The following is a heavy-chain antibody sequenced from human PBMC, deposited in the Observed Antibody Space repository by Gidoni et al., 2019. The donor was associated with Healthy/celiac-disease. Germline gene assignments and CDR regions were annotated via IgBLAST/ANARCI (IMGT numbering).Heavy chain of an antibody. CDR2: IGTAGDP. D-gene: IGHD6-13*01. CDR3: ARGRSAAGTYLYYFDY. Sequence: EVQLLESGGGLVQPGGSLRLSCAASRFHFSSYDMQWVRHATGKGLEWVSAIGTAGDPYYPGSVKGRFTISRENAKNSLYLQMNSLRAGDTAVYYCARGRSAAGTYLYYFDYWGQGTLVTVSS. CDR1: RFHFSSYD. V-gene: IGHV3-13*05. J-gene: IGHJ4*02.